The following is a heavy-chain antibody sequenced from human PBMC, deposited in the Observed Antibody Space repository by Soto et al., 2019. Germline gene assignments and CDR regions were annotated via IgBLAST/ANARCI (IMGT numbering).Heavy chain of an antibody. CDR3: ARGGSHSFYFDY. CDR2: INHSGST. V-gene: IGHV4-34*01. Sequence: PSETLSLTCAVYGGYFSGYSWSWIRQRPGKGLEWMGEINHSGSTNYNPSLKSRVTISVDTSKNQFSLKLSSVTAADTAVYYCARGGSHSFYFDYWGQGTLVTVSS. J-gene: IGHJ4*02. D-gene: IGHD2-15*01. CDR1: GGYFSGYS.